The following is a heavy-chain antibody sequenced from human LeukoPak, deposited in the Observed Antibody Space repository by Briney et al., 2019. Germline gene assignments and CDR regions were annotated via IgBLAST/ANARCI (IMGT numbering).Heavy chain of an antibody. Sequence: SETLSLTCTVSGASISSTNYYCAWIRQPPGKGLGWIGRVPCSSTTYYNPSLDSRVTISVDTSESQFSLRMSSVTAADTAVYYCARHIDSSGYPRLLDSWGQGTLVTVSS. J-gene: IGHJ4*02. CDR2: VPCSSTT. CDR3: ARHIDSSGYPRLLDS. V-gene: IGHV4-39*01. D-gene: IGHD3-22*01. CDR1: GASISSTNYY.